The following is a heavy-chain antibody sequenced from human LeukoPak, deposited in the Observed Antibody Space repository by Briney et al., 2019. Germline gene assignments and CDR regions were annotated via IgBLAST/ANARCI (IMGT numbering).Heavy chain of an antibody. J-gene: IGHJ4*02. V-gene: IGHV3-64*01. CDR2: ISNNGGST. CDR3: ARTSIAAREADY. CDR1: GFTFSRYS. Sequence: GGSLRLSCAASGFTFSRYSMHWVRQAPGKGLEYVSAISNNGGSTYYAKSVKGRFTISRDNSKNTLYLQMGSLRAEDMAVYYCARTSIAAREADYWGQGTLVTVSS. D-gene: IGHD6-6*01.